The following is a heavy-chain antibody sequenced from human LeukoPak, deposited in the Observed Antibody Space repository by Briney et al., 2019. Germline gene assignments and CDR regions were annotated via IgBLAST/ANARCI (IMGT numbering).Heavy chain of an antibody. Sequence: GGSLRLSCAVSGFTFSSYAMSWVRQAPGKGLEWVSAISGSGGSTYYADSVKGRFTISRDNSKNTLYLQMNSLRAEDTAVYYRAKDRATVTAISDYWGQGTLVTVSS. J-gene: IGHJ4*02. CDR2: ISGSGGST. D-gene: IGHD4-17*01. V-gene: IGHV3-23*01. CDR1: GFTFSSYA. CDR3: AKDRATVTAISDY.